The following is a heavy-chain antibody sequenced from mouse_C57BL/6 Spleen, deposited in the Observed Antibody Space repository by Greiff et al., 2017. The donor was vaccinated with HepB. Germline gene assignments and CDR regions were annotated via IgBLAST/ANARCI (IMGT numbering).Heavy chain of an antibody. CDR1: GFTFSSYG. V-gene: IGHV5-6*01. Sequence: EVQVVESGGDLVKPGGSLKLSCAASGFTFSSYGMSWVRQTPDKRLEWVATISSGGSYTYYPDSVKGRFTISRDNAKNTLYLQMSSLKSEDTAMYYCARQRGTPFDYWGQGTTLTVSS. CDR3: ARQRGTPFDY. CDR2: ISSGGSYT. J-gene: IGHJ2*01. D-gene: IGHD3-3*01.